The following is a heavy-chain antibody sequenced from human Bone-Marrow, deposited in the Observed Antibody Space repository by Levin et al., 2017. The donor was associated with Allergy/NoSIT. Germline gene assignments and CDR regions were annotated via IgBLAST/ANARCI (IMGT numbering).Heavy chain of an antibody. D-gene: IGHD2-2*01. CDR2: INPNSGGT. CDR3: ARVWVPAAIREFDY. CDR1: GYTFTGYY. J-gene: IGHJ4*02. Sequence: VASVKVSCKASGYTFTGYYMHWVRQAPGQGLEWMGWINPNSGGTNYAQKFQGRVTMTRDTSISTAYMELSRLRSDDTAVYYCARVWVPAAIREFDYWGQGTLVTVSS. V-gene: IGHV1-2*02.